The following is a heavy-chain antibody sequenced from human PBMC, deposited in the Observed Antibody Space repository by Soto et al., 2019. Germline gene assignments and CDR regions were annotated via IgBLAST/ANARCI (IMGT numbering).Heavy chain of an antibody. CDR3: AKGQGGSPPGGMDV. Sequence: QVVLVESGGGVVQPGRAMRLSCAASGFDFTNDGMLWVRQAPGKGLEWVALISFDGTTIHYGDSVKGRFTISRDNSKKTLFLQMNSLRPEDTGVYYWAKGQGGSPPGGMDVWGQGTTVTVSS. CDR1: GFDFTNDG. V-gene: IGHV3-30*18. CDR2: ISFDGTTI. J-gene: IGHJ6*02. D-gene: IGHD3-10*01.